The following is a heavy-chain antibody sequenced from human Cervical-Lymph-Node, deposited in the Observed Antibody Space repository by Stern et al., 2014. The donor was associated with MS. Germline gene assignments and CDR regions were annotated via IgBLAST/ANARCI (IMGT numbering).Heavy chain of an antibody. D-gene: IGHD1/OR15-1a*01. CDR1: GFTFTDHF. Sequence: EVQLVPSGGGLVQPGGSLRLSCAVSGFTFTDHFIAWVRQAPGKGLEGVGRIRNKASHYGTEYAAAVKGRFTLSRDDSENSLSRQMNSLKTEDTAVYYCVRDNKFYGIDVWGQGTTVTVSS. J-gene: IGHJ6*02. CDR3: VRDNKFYGIDV. V-gene: IGHV3-72*01. CDR2: IRNKASHYGT.